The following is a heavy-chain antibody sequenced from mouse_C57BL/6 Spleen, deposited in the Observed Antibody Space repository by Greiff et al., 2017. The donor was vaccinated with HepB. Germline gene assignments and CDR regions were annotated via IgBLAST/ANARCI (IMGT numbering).Heavy chain of an antibody. CDR1: GFTFSDYG. CDR3: AVYYYGSSPFDY. J-gene: IGHJ2*01. Sequence: EVMLVESGGGLVKPGGSLNLSCAASGFTFSDYGMHWVGQAPEKGLEWVAYISSGSSSIYYADTVKGRFTISRDNAKNTLFLHMTSLRSEDTAMYYCAVYYYGSSPFDYWGQGTTLTVSS. D-gene: IGHD1-1*01. V-gene: IGHV5-17*01. CDR2: ISSGSSSI.